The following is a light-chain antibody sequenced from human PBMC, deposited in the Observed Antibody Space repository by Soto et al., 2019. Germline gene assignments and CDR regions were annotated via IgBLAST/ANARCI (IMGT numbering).Light chain of an antibody. Sequence: DIQMTQSPSTLSASVGDRVTISCSASQTISSWLAWYQQKPWKAPKLLIYDASSLESGVPSRLSGSGSGTEFTLTISGLQPDDFANADCQQYNSYPWTFGQGTKVDIK. CDR3: QQYNSYPWT. V-gene: IGKV1-5*01. J-gene: IGKJ1*01. CDR2: DAS. CDR1: QTISSW.